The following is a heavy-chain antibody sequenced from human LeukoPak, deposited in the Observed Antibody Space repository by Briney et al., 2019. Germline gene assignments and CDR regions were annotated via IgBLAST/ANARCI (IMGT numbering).Heavy chain of an antibody. D-gene: IGHD6-19*01. CDR2: IYYSGST. CDR3: ASTTGYSSGGIDY. V-gene: IGHV4-59*01. CDR1: GGSISSYY. J-gene: IGHJ4*02. Sequence: SETLSLTCTVSGGSISSYYWSWIRQPPGKGLEWIGYIYYSGSTNYNPSLKSRVTISVDTSKNQFSLKLSSVTAAYTAVYYCASTTGYSSGGIDYWGQGTLVTVSS.